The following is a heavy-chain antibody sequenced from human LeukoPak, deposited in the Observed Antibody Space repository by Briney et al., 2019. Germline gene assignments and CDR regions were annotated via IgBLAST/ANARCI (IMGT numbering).Heavy chain of an antibody. Sequence: SETLSLTCAVYGGSFSGYYWSWIRQPPGKGLEWIGVINHSGSTNYNPSLKSRVTISVDTSKNQFSLKLSSVTAADTAVYYCARSLPYCSSTSCYSPPDYWGQGTLVTVSS. CDR3: ARSLPYCSSTSCYSPPDY. V-gene: IGHV4-34*01. CDR1: GGSFSGYY. D-gene: IGHD2-2*01. CDR2: INHSGST. J-gene: IGHJ4*02.